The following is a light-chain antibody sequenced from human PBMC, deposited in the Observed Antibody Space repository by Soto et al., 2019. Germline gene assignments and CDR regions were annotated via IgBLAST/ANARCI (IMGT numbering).Light chain of an antibody. J-gene: IGKJ3*01. V-gene: IGKV1-9*01. Sequence: DIQLTQSPSFLSASVGDRVTITCRASQGISSFLAWFQQKPGKAPKLLIYAASTLQSGVPSRFSGSGSETEFTLTITSLQPEDFATYYCQKLNTYPLFTFGPGTKVDFK. CDR3: QKLNTYPLFT. CDR1: QGISSF. CDR2: AAS.